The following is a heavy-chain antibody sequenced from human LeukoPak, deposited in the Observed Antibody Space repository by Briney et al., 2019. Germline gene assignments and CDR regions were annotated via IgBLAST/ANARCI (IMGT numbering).Heavy chain of an antibody. Sequence: SETLSLTCTVSGGSISSYYWSWIRQPAGKGLEWIGYIYYSGSTNYNPSLKSRVTISVDTSKNQFSLKLSSVTAADTAVYYCARSTPDRYYYYYMDVWGKGTTVTVSS. D-gene: IGHD1-14*01. V-gene: IGHV4-59*01. J-gene: IGHJ6*03. CDR3: ARSTPDRYYYYYMDV. CDR2: IYYSGST. CDR1: GGSISSYY.